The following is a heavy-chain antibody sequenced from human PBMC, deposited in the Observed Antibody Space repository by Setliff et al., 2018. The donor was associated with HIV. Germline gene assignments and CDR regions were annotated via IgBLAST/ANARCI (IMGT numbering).Heavy chain of an antibody. CDR2: INYDESYE. Sequence: GGSLRLSCAASGFTFSAHGMHWVRQAPGKGLEWVAFINYDESYEYYADSVKGRVTISRDNSANTVDLQMNSLRAEDTAVYYCAKDEDYRNWDYDAFDIWGQGTMVTVSS. D-gene: IGHD1-7*01. V-gene: IGHV3-30*02. CDR3: AKDEDYRNWDYDAFDI. CDR1: GFTFSAHG. J-gene: IGHJ3*02.